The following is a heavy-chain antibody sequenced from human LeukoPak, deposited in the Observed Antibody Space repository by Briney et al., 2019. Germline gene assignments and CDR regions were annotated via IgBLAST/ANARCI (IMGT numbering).Heavy chain of an antibody. J-gene: IGHJ3*02. V-gene: IGHV3-7*02. Sequence: GGSLRLSRAASGFSFSGYWMTWVRQAPGKGLEWVANIDQGGSATNYVDSVKGRFTISRDNAKNTLYLQMNSLRAEDTAVYYCARKRYYYDSSGYYDAFDIWGQGTMVTVSS. D-gene: IGHD3-22*01. CDR1: GFSFSGYW. CDR2: IDQGGSAT. CDR3: ARKRYYYDSSGYYDAFDI.